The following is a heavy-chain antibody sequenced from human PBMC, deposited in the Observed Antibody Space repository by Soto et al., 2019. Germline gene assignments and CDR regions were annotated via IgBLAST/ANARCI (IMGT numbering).Heavy chain of an antibody. CDR2: ISSSSSYI. CDR3: AREGGRYFDWLGSDEAFYYYYYYMDV. CDR1: GFTFSSYS. Sequence: EVQLVESGGGLVKTGGSLRLSCAASGFTFSSYSMNWVRQAPGKGLEWVSSISSSSSYIYYADSVKGRFTISRDNAKNSLYLQMKSLRAEDTAVYYCAREGGRYFDWLGSDEAFYYYYYYMDVWGKGTTVTVSS. D-gene: IGHD3-9*01. V-gene: IGHV3-21*01. J-gene: IGHJ6*03.